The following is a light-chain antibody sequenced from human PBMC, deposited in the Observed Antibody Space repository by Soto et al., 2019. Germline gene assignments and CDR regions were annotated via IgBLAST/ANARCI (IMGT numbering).Light chain of an antibody. CDR2: KAS. CDR3: QHYGRYSEA. J-gene: IGKJ1*01. Sequence: DIQMTQSPSTLSGSVGDRVTITCRASQTISSWLAWYQQKPGKAPKLLIYKASTLKSGVPSRFSGSGSVTEFTLTISSQQPEVFAAYECQHYGRYSEAFGQGTKV. CDR1: QTISSW. V-gene: IGKV1-5*03.